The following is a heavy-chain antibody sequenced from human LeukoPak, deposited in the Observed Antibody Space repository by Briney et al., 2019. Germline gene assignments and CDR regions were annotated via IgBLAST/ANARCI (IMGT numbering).Heavy chain of an antibody. V-gene: IGHV3-30*18. CDR2: ISYDGSNK. CDR1: GFTFSSYG. J-gene: IGHJ4*02. Sequence: GGSLRLSCAASGFTFSSYGMHWVRQAPGKGLEWVAVISYDGSNKYYADSVKGRFTISRDNSKNTLYLQMNSLRAEDTAVYYCAKDYGDVVAVADDYWGQGTLVTVSS. D-gene: IGHD6-19*01. CDR3: AKDYGDVVAVADDY.